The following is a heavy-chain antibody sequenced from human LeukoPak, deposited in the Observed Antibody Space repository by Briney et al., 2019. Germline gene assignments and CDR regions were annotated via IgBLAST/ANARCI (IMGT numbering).Heavy chain of an antibody. CDR2: ISAYNGNT. V-gene: IGHV1-18*04. D-gene: IGHD2-2*01. J-gene: IGHJ4*02. CDR1: GYTFTSYG. CDR3: ARVDIDCSSTSCLYYFDY. Sequence: ASVKVSCKASGYTFTSYGISWVRQAPGQGLEWMGWISAYNGNTNYAQKLQGRVTMTTDTSTSTAYMELRSLRSDDTAVHYCARVDIDCSSTSCLYYFDYWGQGTLVTVSS.